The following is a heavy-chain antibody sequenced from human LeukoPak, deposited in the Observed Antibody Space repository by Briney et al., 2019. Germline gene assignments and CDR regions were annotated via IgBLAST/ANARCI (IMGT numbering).Heavy chain of an antibody. D-gene: IGHD1-26*01. CDR3: ATYIVGATQA. V-gene: IGHV4-34*01. J-gene: IGHJ5*02. Sequence: SETLSLTCAVYGGSFSGYSWSWIRQPPGKGLEWIGEINHSGSTNYNPSLKSRVTISVDTSKNQFSLKLSSVTAADTAVYYCATYIVGATQAWGQGTLVTVSS. CDR2: INHSGST. CDR1: GGSFSGYS.